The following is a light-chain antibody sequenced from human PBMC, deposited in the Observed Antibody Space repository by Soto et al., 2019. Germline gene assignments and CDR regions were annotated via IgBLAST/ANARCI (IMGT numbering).Light chain of an antibody. CDR2: DAS. V-gene: IGKV3-11*01. CDR1: QSVRSS. J-gene: IGKJ1*01. Sequence: EIVMTQSPATLSVSPGERATLSCSASQSVRSSLAWYQQKPGQAPRTLIYDASNRATGIPARFSGSGSGTDFTLTISSLEPEDFAVYYCQQRSNWPPWTFGQGTKVDIK. CDR3: QQRSNWPPWT.